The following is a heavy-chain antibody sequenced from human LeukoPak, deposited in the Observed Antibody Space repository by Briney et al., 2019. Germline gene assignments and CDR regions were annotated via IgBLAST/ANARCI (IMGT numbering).Heavy chain of an antibody. CDR2: IKEDGSLT. J-gene: IGHJ4*02. D-gene: IGHD5-24*01. Sequence: GGSLRLSCAASGFNFGGHWMNWVRQAPGKGLEWVANIKEDGSLTYYLDSVRGRFSISRDNTKKSLYLQMYSLRVEDTAVYFCVRDGYNQNRFDYWGQGTLITVSS. V-gene: IGHV3-7*03. CDR3: VRDGYNQNRFDY. CDR1: GFNFGGHW.